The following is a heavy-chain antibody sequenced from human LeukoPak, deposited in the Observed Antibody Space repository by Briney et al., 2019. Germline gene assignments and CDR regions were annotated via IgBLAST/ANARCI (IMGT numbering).Heavy chain of an antibody. D-gene: IGHD2-2*01. J-gene: IGHJ4*02. V-gene: IGHV3-23*01. CDR2: ISGSSGRT. CDR3: AKGVVVAPDVTPFDY. Sequence: GGSLRLSCAASGFTFSNYAMNWVRQAPGKGLEWVSAISGSSGRTYYADSVKGRFTISRDNSKNTLYLQMNSLRAEDTAVYYCAKGVVVAPDVTPFDYWGQGTLVTVSS. CDR1: GFTFSNYA.